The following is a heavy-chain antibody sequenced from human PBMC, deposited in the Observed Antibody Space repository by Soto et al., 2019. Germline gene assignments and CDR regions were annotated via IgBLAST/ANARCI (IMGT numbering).Heavy chain of an antibody. CDR1: CGSVNSPNYY. Sequence: SETLSLTCTVSCGSVNSPNYYWGWIRQPPGKGLEWIGSIYNSATTYYNPSLKTRVTISADTSRNQFSLNLRSVTAADTAMYFCARGRYCLTGRCFPNWFDSWGQGALVTVSS. D-gene: IGHD7-27*01. CDR2: IYNSATT. CDR3: ARGRYCLTGRCFPNWFDS. J-gene: IGHJ5*01. V-gene: IGHV4-39*01.